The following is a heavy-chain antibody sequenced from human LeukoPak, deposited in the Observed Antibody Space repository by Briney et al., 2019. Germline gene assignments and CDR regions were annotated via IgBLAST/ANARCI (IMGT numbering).Heavy chain of an antibody. CDR2: IYTSGST. J-gene: IGHJ4*02. Sequence: PSETLSLTCTVSGDSISSGNYYWTWIRQPAGKGLEWIGRIYTSGSTNYNPSLKSRVTISVDTSKNQFSLKLSSVTAADTAVYYCARGGTSGYSYFAYWGQGTLVTVSS. CDR3: ARGGTSGYSYFAY. CDR1: GDSISSGNYY. D-gene: IGHD5-18*01. V-gene: IGHV4-61*02.